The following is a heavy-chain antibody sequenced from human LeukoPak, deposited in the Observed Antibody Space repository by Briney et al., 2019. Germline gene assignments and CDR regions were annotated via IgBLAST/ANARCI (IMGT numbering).Heavy chain of an antibody. CDR2: ISTSSSYI. CDR1: EFTFSSHR. V-gene: IGHV3-21*04. CDR3: AKDSAVAGVYFDY. Sequence: GGSLRSSFAAPEFTFSSHRMTWVRQAPGKGLEWASSISTSSSYIYYADSVKGRFTISRDNSKNTLYLQMNSLRAEDTAVYYCAKDSAVAGVYFDYWGQGTLVTVSS. J-gene: IGHJ4*02. D-gene: IGHD6-19*01.